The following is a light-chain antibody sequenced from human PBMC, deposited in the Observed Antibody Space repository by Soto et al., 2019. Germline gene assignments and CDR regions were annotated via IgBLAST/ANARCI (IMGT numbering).Light chain of an antibody. CDR2: GAS. J-gene: IGKJ3*01. CDR1: QSVSSTH. V-gene: IGKV3-20*01. CDR3: QQYGNSRFT. Sequence: EIVLTQSPGTLSLSPGERATLSCRASQSVSSTHLAWYQQKPGQAPRLLIYGASSRSTDIPDRFSGSGSGTDFHLTISRLEPEDGALYYCQQYGNSRFTFGPGTKVDIK.